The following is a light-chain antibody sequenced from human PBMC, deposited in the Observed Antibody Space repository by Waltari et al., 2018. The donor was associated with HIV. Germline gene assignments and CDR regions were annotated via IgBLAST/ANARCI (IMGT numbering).Light chain of an antibody. Sequence: FMLTQPHSVSESPGQTVTISCTRSSGSIAKNYVPWYQKRPGSAPTIVIYQDNQRPSAVPDRFSGSIDSSSNSASLTISGLKTEDEADYYCQSYDNNNPKVFGGGTKLTVL. CDR1: SGSIAKNY. CDR3: QSYDNNNPKV. V-gene: IGLV6-57*04. CDR2: QDN. J-gene: IGLJ2*01.